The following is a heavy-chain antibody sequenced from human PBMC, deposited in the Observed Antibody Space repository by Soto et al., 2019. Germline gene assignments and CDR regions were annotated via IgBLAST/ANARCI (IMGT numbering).Heavy chain of an antibody. D-gene: IGHD3-22*01. J-gene: IGHJ5*02. CDR2: IYYTGNT. CDR1: GGSISSHDYY. Sequence: QVQLQESGPGLVKPSQTLSLTCTVSGGSISSHDYYWSWLRQYPGKGLEWIGYIYYTGNTYLNPSLKSRLNISVDTSKNEFSLRLSSVTAADTALYYCARDVRHYDGRGTYSEWFDPWGQGTLVTVSS. CDR3: ARDVRHYDGRGTYSEWFDP. V-gene: IGHV4-31*03.